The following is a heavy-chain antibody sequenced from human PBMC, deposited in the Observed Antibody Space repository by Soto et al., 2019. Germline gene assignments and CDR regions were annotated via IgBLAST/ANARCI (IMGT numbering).Heavy chain of an antibody. CDR3: VKDNNWDGPG. CDR2: ISENSDTT. J-gene: IGHJ4*02. V-gene: IGHV3-23*01. CDR1: GFSFNSNG. Sequence: PGGSLRLSCAASGFSFNSNGMTWVRQAPGKGLEWVSIISENSDTTYYADSVKGRFTVSRDNSKNTLYLQMNSLRAEDTAIYYCVKDNNWDGPGWGQGTLVTVSS. D-gene: IGHD1-26*01.